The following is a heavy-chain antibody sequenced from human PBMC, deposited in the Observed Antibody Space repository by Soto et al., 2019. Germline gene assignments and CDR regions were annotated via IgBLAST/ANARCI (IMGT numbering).Heavy chain of an antibody. D-gene: IGHD4-17*01. CDR1: GFTFSSYA. CDR3: AREEEYGDYVSY. CDR2: ISYDGSNK. V-gene: IGHV3-30*14. Sequence: QVQLVESGGGVVQPGRSLRLSCAASGFTFSSYAMHWVRQAPGKGVEWVAVISYDGSNKYYADSVKGRFTISRDTSKNTLYLEMNTLKAEDTAVYYFAREEEYGDYVSYWGQGTLVTVSS. J-gene: IGHJ4*02.